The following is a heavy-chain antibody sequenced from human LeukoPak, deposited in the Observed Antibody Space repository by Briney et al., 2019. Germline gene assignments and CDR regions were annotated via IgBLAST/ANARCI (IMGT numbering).Heavy chain of an antibody. CDR3: ARTSSNSWSYGMDV. CDR2: IYPSGST. Sequence: PSETLSLTCTVSDGSISSYYWSWIRQPAGKGLEWIGRIYPSGSTNYNPPLKSRVTMSVDTSKNQFSLKLSSVTAADTAVYYCARTSSNSWSYGMDVWGQGTTVTVSS. V-gene: IGHV4-4*07. CDR1: DGSISSYY. D-gene: IGHD6-13*01. J-gene: IGHJ6*02.